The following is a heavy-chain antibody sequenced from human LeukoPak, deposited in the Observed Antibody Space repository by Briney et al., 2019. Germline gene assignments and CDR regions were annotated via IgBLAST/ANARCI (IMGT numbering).Heavy chain of an antibody. CDR2: TYYRSKSYS. J-gene: IGHJ3*02. CDR3: ARDSGWEKRHDFDI. CDR1: GDSLSSNSAS. V-gene: IGHV6-1*01. D-gene: IGHD1-1*01. Sequence: SQTLSLTCAISGDSLSSNSASWNWPRQSPSRGLEWLGSTYYRSKSYSDYAGSVTGPITINADTSKHQFSLQLYSVTADDTAVYCCARDSGWEKRHDFDIWGQGTMVTVSS.